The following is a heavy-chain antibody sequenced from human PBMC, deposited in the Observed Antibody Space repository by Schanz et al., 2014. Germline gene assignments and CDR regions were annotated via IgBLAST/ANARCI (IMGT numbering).Heavy chain of an antibody. V-gene: IGHV3-30-3*01. Sequence: VQLLESGGGFVQPGGSLRLSCAASGFPFSSYALHWVRQAPGKGLEWVAQISHDGHRDFYADSVKGRFSISRDNARSSLYLQMSSLRDGDTAVYYCASVIMVAGNHRDGRDVWGQGTTVIVSS. CDR1: GFPFSSYA. J-gene: IGHJ6*02. CDR3: ASVIMVAGNHRDGRDV. D-gene: IGHD6-19*01. CDR2: ISHDGHRD.